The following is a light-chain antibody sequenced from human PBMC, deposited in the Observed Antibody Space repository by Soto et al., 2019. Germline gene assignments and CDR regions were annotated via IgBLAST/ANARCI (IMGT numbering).Light chain of an antibody. CDR1: QSVRTK. CDR3: QEYNNWPSMYT. Sequence: EIVMTQSPATLSVSPGERATLSCRASQSVRTKLAWYQQKPGQAPRLLIYGASTRATGIPARFSGSGSGTDFTLTLSSLQSEDFAVCYCQEYNNWPSMYTFGQGTKLEIK. V-gene: IGKV3-15*01. CDR2: GAS. J-gene: IGKJ2*01.